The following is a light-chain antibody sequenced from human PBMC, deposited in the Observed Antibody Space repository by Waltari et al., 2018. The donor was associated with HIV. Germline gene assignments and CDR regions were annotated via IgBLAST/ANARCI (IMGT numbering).Light chain of an antibody. CDR3: QQYDNLPYT. J-gene: IGKJ2*01. CDR2: DAS. V-gene: IGKV1-33*01. Sequence: DIQMTQSPSSLSASVGDRVPITCQASQDISNYLNWYQQKPGKAPKLLIYDASNLETGGPSRFSGSGSGTDFTFTISSLQPEDIATYYCQQYDNLPYTFGQGTKLEIK. CDR1: QDISNY.